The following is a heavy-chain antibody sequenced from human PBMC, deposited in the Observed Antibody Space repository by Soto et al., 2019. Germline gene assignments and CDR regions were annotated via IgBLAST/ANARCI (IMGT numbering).Heavy chain of an antibody. V-gene: IGHV4-39*01. D-gene: IGHD2-21*01. Sequence: QLQLQESGPGLVKPSETLSLTCTVSGDSISSIYYWGWVRQPPGKGLECIGAVYYTGFTYYNPSLKSRLTISLDTSKNQFSLRLSSVTAADTAIYYCARLPVVVIALGYFDPWGPGTLVTGSS. CDR2: VYYTGFT. J-gene: IGHJ5*02. CDR3: ARLPVVVIALGYFDP. CDR1: GDSISSIYY.